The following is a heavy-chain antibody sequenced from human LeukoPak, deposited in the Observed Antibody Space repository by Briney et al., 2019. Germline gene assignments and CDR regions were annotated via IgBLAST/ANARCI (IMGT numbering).Heavy chain of an antibody. CDR2: IYYSGTT. V-gene: IGHV4-59*08. CDR3: ARIGGIDV. Sequence: PSETLSLTCTVSGNSIRSYYWNWIRQPPGKGLEWIGYIYYSGTTSYNPSLRSRVTISVDMSKNQFSLRLTSVTAADTAVYYCARIGGIDVWGQGTLVTVSS. D-gene: IGHD3-16*01. J-gene: IGHJ5*02. CDR1: GNSIRSYY.